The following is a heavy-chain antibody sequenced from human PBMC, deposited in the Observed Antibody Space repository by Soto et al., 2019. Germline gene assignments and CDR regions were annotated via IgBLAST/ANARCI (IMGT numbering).Heavy chain of an antibody. D-gene: IGHD2-8*01. CDR3: ARGANGCYYFDY. CDR2: ITRDGSST. Sequence: EVQLVESGGGLVQPGGSLSLYCAASGFSLSDYWMHWVRQAPGEGLVWLSRITRDGSSTNYADSVKGRFTISRDNAKNTLYLEVNSLRGEDTAVYYCARGANGCYYFDYWGQGTLVTVSS. J-gene: IGHJ4*02. CDR1: GFSLSDYW. V-gene: IGHV3-74*01.